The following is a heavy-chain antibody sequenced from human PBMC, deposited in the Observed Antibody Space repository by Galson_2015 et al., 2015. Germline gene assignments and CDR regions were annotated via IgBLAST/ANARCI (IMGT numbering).Heavy chain of an antibody. Sequence: SLRLSCAASGFTFSSYAMSWVRQAPGKGLEWVSAISGSGGSTYYADSVKGRFTISRDNSKNTLYLQMNSLRAEDTAVYYCAKDRQSSRGDGYNFDYWGQGTLVTVSS. J-gene: IGHJ4*02. D-gene: IGHD5-24*01. V-gene: IGHV3-23*01. CDR1: GFTFSSYA. CDR3: AKDRQSSRGDGYNFDY. CDR2: ISGSGGST.